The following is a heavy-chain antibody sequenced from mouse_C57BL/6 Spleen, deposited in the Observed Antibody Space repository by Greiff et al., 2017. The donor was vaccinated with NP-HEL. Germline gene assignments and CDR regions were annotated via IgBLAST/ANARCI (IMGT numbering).Heavy chain of an antibody. J-gene: IGHJ2*01. V-gene: IGHV5-6*01. CDR2: ISSGGSYT. Sequence: EVKLVESGGDLVKPGGSLKLSCAASGFTFSSYGMSWVRQTPDKRLEWVATISSGGSYTYYPDSVKGRFTISRDNAKNTLYLQMSSLKSEDTAMYYCARQRDSHFDYWGQGTTLTVSS. D-gene: IGHD3-3*01. CDR1: GFTFSSYG. CDR3: ARQRDSHFDY.